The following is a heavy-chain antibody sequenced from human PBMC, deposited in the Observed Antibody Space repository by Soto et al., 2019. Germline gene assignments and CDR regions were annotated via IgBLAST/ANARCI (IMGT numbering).Heavy chain of an antibody. J-gene: IGHJ3*02. Sequence: GESMNLSCTASGFTFGNAWMSWVRQDPGKGLEWVGRIKSKTDGGTTDYAAPVKGRFTISRDDSKNTLYLQMNSLKTEDTAVYYCTTDPTDYYDSSGAFDIWGQGTMVT. V-gene: IGHV3-15*01. D-gene: IGHD3-22*01. CDR3: TTDPTDYYDSSGAFDI. CDR2: IKSKTDGGTT. CDR1: GFTFGNAW.